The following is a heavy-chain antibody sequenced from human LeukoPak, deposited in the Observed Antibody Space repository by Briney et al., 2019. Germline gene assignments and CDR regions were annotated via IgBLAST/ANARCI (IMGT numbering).Heavy chain of an antibody. CDR2: IIPIFGTA. J-gene: IGHJ4*02. D-gene: IGHD3-22*01. V-gene: IGHV1-69*05. CDR3: ARGGDSSGYYYDGDYFDY. Sequence: SVKVSCKASGGTFSSYAISWVRQAPGQGLEWMGGIIPIFGTANYAQKFQGRVTITTDESTSTAYMELSSLRSEDTAVYYCARGGDSSGYYYDGDYFDYWGQGTLVTVSS. CDR1: GGTFSSYA.